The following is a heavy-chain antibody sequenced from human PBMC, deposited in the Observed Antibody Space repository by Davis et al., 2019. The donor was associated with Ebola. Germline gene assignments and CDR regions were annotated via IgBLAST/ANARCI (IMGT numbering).Heavy chain of an antibody. J-gene: IGHJ4*02. D-gene: IGHD3-10*01. V-gene: IGHV1-2*06. CDR1: GYTFTGYY. Sequence: ASVKVSCKASGYTFTGYYMHWVRQAPGQGLEWMGRINPNSGGTNYAQKFQGRVTMTRDTSISTAYMELSRLRSDDTAMYYCARGELGSYSLHWGQGTLVAVSS. CDR2: INPNSGGT. CDR3: ARGELGSYSLH.